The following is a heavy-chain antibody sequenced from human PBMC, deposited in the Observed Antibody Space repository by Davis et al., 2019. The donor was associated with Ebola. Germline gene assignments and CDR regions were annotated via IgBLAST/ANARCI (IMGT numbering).Heavy chain of an antibody. CDR2: IIGSGSTT. J-gene: IGHJ5*02. CDR3: AKDFVLMVYAPASFDWFDP. D-gene: IGHD2-8*01. V-gene: IGHV3-23*01. Sequence: PGGSLRLSCAASGFSFSSHVMTWVRQAPGKGLEWVSAIIGSGSTTFYADSVKGRFTISRDNSENTLFLQMNSLRAEDTAVYYCAKDFVLMVYAPASFDWFDPWGQGTLVTVSS. CDR1: GFSFSSHV.